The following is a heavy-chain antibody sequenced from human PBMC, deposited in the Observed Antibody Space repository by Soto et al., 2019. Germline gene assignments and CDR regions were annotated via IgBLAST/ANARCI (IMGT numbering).Heavy chain of an antibody. D-gene: IGHD5-18*01. J-gene: IGHJ6*02. V-gene: IGHV4-30-4*01. CDR2: IYYSGST. CDR1: GGSISSGDYY. CDR3: ARGRTSGYSYDDYYYYGMDV. Sequence: SETLSLTCTVSGGSISSGDYYWSWIRQPPGKGLEWIGYIYYSGSTYYNPSLKSRVTISVDTSKNQFSLKLSSVTAADTAVYYCARGRTSGYSYDDYYYYGMDVWGQGTTVTVSS.